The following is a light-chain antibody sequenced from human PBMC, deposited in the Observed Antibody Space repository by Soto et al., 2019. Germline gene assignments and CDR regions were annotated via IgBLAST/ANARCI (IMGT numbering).Light chain of an antibody. CDR1: KLGDSY. CDR2: QDN. Sequence: SYELTQPPSVSVSPGQTASITCSGDKLGDSYAYWYQQKPGQSPVLVIYQDNERPSGIPERFSGSNSGNTATLTISGTQSMDEADYYCQAWDSSTGVFGTGTKVTVL. J-gene: IGLJ1*01. CDR3: QAWDSSTGV. V-gene: IGLV3-1*01.